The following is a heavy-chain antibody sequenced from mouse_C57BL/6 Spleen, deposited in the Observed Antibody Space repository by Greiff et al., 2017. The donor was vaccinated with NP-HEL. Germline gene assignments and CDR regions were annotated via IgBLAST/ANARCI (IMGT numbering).Heavy chain of an antibody. Sequence: VHLVESGAELVRPGASVKLSCKASGYTFTDYYINWVKQRPGQGLEWIARIYPGSGNTYYNEKFKGKATLTAEKSSSTAYMQLSSLTSEDSAVYFCSRSGYYDGYYVSYAMDYWGQGTSVTVSS. V-gene: IGHV1-76*01. CDR1: GYTFTDYY. CDR2: IYPGSGNT. CDR3: SRSGYYDGYYVSYAMDY. D-gene: IGHD2-3*01. J-gene: IGHJ4*01.